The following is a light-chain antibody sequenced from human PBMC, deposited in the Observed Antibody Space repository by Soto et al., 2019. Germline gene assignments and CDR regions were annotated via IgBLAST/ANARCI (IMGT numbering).Light chain of an antibody. CDR1: SSDVGGYKY. CDR3: SAHGGSNNFVL. J-gene: IGLJ2*01. CDR2: EVT. V-gene: IGLV2-8*01. Sequence: QSALTQPPSASGSPGQSVTISCTGTSSDVGGYKYVSWYQQHPGKAPKLMIYEVTKRASGVPDRFSGSKSGNTASLTVSGLQAEDEADYYCSAHGGSNNFVLFGGGTKLTVL.